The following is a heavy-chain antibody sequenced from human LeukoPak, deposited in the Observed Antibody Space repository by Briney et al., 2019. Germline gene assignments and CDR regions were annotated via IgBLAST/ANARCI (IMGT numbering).Heavy chain of an antibody. CDR3: ARGPPDGSGSYYPGDY. CDR1: GFTFSSHW. CDR2: ISSDGSST. Sequence: GGSLRLSCAASGFTFSSHWMHWVRQAPGKGLVWVSRISSDGSSTSFADSVKGRFTISRDNAENTLYLHMNSLRDEDTAVYFCARGPPDGSGSYYPGDYWGQGALVTVSS. D-gene: IGHD3-10*01. J-gene: IGHJ4*02. V-gene: IGHV3-74*01.